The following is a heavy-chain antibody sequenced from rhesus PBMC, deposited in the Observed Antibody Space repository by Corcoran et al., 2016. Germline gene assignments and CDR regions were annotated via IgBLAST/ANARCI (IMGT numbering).Heavy chain of an antibody. J-gene: IGHJ4*01. CDR2: VSGSRSNT. V-gene: IGHV3-34*01. Sequence: EVQLVESGGGLVQPGGSLRLSWAAPGFTFSYSWMGWGRQAPGKGRGGVSSVSGSRSNTYYPDSVKGRFTISRDNAKNTLYLQMNSLRAEDTAVYYCARDRWLAPGYWGQGVLVTVSS. CDR1: GFTFSYSW. CDR3: ARDRWLAPGY. D-gene: IGHD6-37*01.